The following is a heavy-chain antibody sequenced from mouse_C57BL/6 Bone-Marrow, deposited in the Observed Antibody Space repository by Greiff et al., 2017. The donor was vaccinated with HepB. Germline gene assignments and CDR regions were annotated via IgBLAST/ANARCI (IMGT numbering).Heavy chain of an antibody. CDR1: GYTFTDYY. J-gene: IGHJ2*01. V-gene: IGHV1-19*01. CDR3: TSPTVVAPLAY. D-gene: IGHD1-1*01. Sequence: EVQLQQSGPVLVKPGASVKMSCKASGYTFTDYYMNWVKQSHGKSLEWIGVINPYNGGTSYNQKFKGKATLTVDKSSITAYMELNSLTAEVSAVYYCTSPTVVAPLAYWGQGTTLTVSS. CDR2: INPYNGGT.